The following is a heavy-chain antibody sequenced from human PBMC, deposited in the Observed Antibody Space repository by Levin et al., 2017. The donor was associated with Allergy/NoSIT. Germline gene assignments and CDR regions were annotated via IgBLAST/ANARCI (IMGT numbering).Heavy chain of an antibody. CDR3: ARDGYSPYWYFDL. D-gene: IGHD5-12*01. CDR1: GFTFSSFS. J-gene: IGHJ2*01. CDR2: ISSESGSTI. V-gene: IGHV3-48*01. Sequence: PGGSLRLSCAASGFTFSSFSFHWVRQAPGKGTEWLSYISSESGSTIYHADSLKGRFTISRDNAKNSLYLQMNSLRAEDTAVYFCARDGYSPYWYFDLWGRGTLVTVSS.